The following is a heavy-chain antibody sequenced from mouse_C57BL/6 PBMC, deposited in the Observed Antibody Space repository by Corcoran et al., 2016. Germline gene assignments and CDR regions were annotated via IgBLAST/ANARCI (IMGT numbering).Heavy chain of an antibody. CDR3: ARGGLYWYFDV. CDR1: GYTFTTYG. CDR2: INTYSGVP. J-gene: IGHJ1*03. D-gene: IGHD3-1*01. V-gene: IGHV9-3*01. Sequence: QIQLVQSGPELKKTGETVKISCKASGYTFTTYGMSWVKQAPGKGLKWMGWINTYSGVPTYADDFKGRFAFSLETSASTAYLQINNLKNEDTATYFCARGGLYWYFDVWGTGTTVTVSS.